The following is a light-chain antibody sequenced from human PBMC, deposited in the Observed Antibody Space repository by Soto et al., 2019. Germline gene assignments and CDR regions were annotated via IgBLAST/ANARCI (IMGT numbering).Light chain of an antibody. CDR3: QQYETFSGT. CDR2: DVS. J-gene: IGKJ1*01. Sequence: DIQMTQSPSTVSAYVGDSVTITCRASQSITTWLAWYQQRPGKAPKLLIYDVSSLQSGVPSRFSGSGSGTKFTLTIASLQPDDFATYDCQQYETFSGTFGPGTKVDIK. V-gene: IGKV1-5*01. CDR1: QSITTW.